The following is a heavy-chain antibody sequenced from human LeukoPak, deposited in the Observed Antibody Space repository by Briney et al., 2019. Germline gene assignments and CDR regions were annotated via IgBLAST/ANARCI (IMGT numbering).Heavy chain of an antibody. J-gene: IGHJ4*02. Sequence: SQTLSLTCTVSGGSISSGGYYWSWIRQPPGKGLEWIGYIYHSGSTYYNPSLKSRVTISVDRSKNQFSLKLSPVTAADTAVYYCARDRCSSTSCYLVDYRGQGTLVTVSS. V-gene: IGHV4-30-2*01. CDR3: ARDRCSSTSCYLVDY. D-gene: IGHD2-2*01. CDR2: IYHSGST. CDR1: GGSISSGGYY.